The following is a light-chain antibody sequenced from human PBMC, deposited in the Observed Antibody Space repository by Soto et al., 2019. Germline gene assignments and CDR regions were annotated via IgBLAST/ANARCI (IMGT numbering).Light chain of an antibody. V-gene: IGLV2-14*01. CDR1: SSDIGTYKY. CDR2: EVT. CDR3: SSYISSNTLVV. J-gene: IGLJ2*01. Sequence: QSALTQPASVSGSPGQSITISCTGTSSDIGTYKYVSWYQQYPGKAPKLMIYEVTNRPSGVSNRFSGSKSGNTASLTISGLQAEDEADYYCSSYISSNTLVVFGGRTQRTVL.